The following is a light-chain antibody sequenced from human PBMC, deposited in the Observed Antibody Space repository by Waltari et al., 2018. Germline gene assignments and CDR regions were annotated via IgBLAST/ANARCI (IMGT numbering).Light chain of an antibody. CDR3: ALFMGSGISV. Sequence: QTVVTQAPTLSVSPGGTGPLTCGLSSGSVTTNFYPRWYQQTPGQSPRLLMYSTYTRASGVPDRFSGSILGNKAALTISGAQAEDDADYYCALFMGSGISVFGGGTKLTVL. CDR2: STY. CDR1: SGSVTTNFY. V-gene: IGLV8-61*01. J-gene: IGLJ3*02.